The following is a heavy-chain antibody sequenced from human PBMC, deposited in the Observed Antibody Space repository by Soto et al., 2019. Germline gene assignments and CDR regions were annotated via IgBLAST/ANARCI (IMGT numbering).Heavy chain of an antibody. D-gene: IGHD4-17*01. CDR3: ARVALGYDYADV. CDR2: INPSGDGT. J-gene: IGHJ6*02. CDR1: GYTFNAFY. Sequence: ASVKVSCKAFGYTFNAFYMHWVRQAPGQGLEWMGVINPSGDGTSYAQKFQGRVTMTRDTSTSTVYMELSSLGSEDTAVYYCARVALGYDYADVWGQGTTVTVSS. V-gene: IGHV1-46*02.